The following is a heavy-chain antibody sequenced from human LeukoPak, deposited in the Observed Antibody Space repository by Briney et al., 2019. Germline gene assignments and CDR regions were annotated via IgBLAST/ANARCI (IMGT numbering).Heavy chain of an antibody. CDR2: ISGSGGST. V-gene: IGHV3-23*01. CDR3: ARARGPYGDYVGGSFDY. D-gene: IGHD4-17*01. J-gene: IGHJ4*02. CDR1: GFTFSSYA. Sequence: GGSLRLSCAASGFTFSSYAMSWVRQAPGKGLEWVSAISGSGGSTYYADSVKGRFTISRDNSKNTLYLQMNSLRAEDTAVYYCARARGPYGDYVGGSFDYWGQGTLVTVSS.